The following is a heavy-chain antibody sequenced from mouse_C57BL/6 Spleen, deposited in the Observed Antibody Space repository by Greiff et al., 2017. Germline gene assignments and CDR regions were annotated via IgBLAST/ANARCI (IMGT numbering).Heavy chain of an antibody. Sequence: QVQLQQPGAELVRPGSSVKLSCKASGYTFTSYWMDWVKQRPGQGLEWIGNIYPSDSETHYNQKFKDKATLTVDKSSSTAYTQLSSLTSEDSAVYYCARGRNYYGSGLLLEAMDYWGQGTSVTVSS. J-gene: IGHJ4*01. CDR1: GYTFTSYW. V-gene: IGHV1-61*01. CDR2: IYPSDSET. CDR3: ARGRNYYGSGLLLEAMDY. D-gene: IGHD1-1*01.